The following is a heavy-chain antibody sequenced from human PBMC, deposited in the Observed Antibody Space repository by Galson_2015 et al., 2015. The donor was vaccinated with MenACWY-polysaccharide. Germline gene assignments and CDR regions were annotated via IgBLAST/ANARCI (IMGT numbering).Heavy chain of an antibody. J-gene: IGHJ4*02. CDR2: ISAYNGNT. V-gene: IGHV1-18*01. D-gene: IGHD6-6*01. Sequence: SVKVSCKASGYTFTSYGISWVRQAPGQGLEWMGWISAYNGNTNYAQKLQGRVTMTTDTSTSTAYMELRSLRSDDTAVYYCAREPMGSSSVGTFDYWGQGTLVTVSS. CDR1: GYTFTSYG. CDR3: AREPMGSSSVGTFDY.